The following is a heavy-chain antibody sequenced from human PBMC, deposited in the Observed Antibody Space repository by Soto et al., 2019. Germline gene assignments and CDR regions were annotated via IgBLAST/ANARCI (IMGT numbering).Heavy chain of an antibody. D-gene: IGHD3-22*01. J-gene: IGHJ5*02. CDR2: IYYSGST. V-gene: IGHV4-59*01. CDR3: ARDRFDYYDSSGYYYGLGWFYP. Sequence: SETLSLTCTVSGGSISSYYWSWIRQPPGKGLEWIGYIYYSGSTNYNPSLKSRVTISVDTSKNQFSLKLSSVTAADTAVYYCARDRFDYYDSSGYYYGLGWFYPWGQGTLVTVS. CDR1: GGSISSYY.